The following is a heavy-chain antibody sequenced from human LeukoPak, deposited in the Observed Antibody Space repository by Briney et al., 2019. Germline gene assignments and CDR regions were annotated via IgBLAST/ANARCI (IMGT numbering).Heavy chain of an antibody. V-gene: IGHV4-39*01. D-gene: IGHD3-10*01. J-gene: IGHJ3*02. CDR2: ISYSGST. CDR1: GGSISSSNYY. CDR3: ARSLGIIIAFDI. Sequence: SETLSLTCTVSGGSISSSNYYWGWIRQSPGKGLEWIGSISYSGSTYYNPSLKSRVTISVDASKNQFSLNLSSVTAADTAVYYCARSLGIIIAFDIWGQGTMVTVSS.